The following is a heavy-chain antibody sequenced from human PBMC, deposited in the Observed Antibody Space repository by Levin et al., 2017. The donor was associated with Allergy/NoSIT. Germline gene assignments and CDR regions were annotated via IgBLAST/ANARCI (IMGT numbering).Heavy chain of an antibody. CDR1: GYTFTGYY. D-gene: IGHD6-13*01. CDR2: INPNSGGT. V-gene: IGHV1-2*02. Sequence: ASVKVSCKASGYTFTGYYMHWVRQAPGQGLEWMGWINPNSGGTNYAQKFQGRVTMTRDTSISTAYMELSRLRSDDTAVYYCARGSGYSSSWPGAHAQYNWFDPWGQGTLVTVSS. J-gene: IGHJ5*02. CDR3: ARGSGYSSSWPGAHAQYNWFDP.